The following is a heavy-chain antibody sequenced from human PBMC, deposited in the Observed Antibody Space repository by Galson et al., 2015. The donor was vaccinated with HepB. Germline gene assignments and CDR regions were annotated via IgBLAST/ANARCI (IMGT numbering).Heavy chain of an antibody. CDR3: HLYSGSYYYYYYMDV. CDR1: GFTFSSYW. CDR2: IKQDGSEK. J-gene: IGHJ6*03. D-gene: IGHD1-26*01. Sequence: SLRLSCAASGFTFSSYWMSWVRQAPGKGLEWVANIKQDGSEKYYVDSVKGRFTISRDNAKNSLYLQMNSLRAEDTAVYYCHLYSGSYYYYYYMDVWGKGTTVTVSS. V-gene: IGHV3-7*01.